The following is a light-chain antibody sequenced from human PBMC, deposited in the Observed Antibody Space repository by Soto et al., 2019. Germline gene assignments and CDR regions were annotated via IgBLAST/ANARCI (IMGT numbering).Light chain of an antibody. J-gene: IGLJ1*01. Sequence: SVMSLPVSGSRSTGQSITISCTGTSSDVGNYKYVSWYQQHPGKAPKLMIYEVSNRPSGVSNRFSGSKSGNTASLTISGLQAEDETDYYCFSYTSSGTYVFGTGTKVTVL. V-gene: IGLV2-14*01. CDR2: EVS. CDR3: FSYTSSGTYV. CDR1: SSDVGNYKY.